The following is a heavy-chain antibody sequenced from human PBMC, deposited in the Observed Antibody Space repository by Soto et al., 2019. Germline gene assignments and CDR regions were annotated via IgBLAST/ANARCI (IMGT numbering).Heavy chain of an antibody. Sequence: VKVSCKASGYTFTSSAMHWVRQAPGQRLEWMGWINAGNGNTKYSQKFQGRVTITRDTSASTAYMELSSLRSEDTAVYYCARAPPIAVAGTGAFDIWGQGTMVTVSS. V-gene: IGHV1-3*01. CDR3: ARAPPIAVAGTGAFDI. J-gene: IGHJ3*02. D-gene: IGHD6-19*01. CDR2: INAGNGNT. CDR1: GYTFTSSA.